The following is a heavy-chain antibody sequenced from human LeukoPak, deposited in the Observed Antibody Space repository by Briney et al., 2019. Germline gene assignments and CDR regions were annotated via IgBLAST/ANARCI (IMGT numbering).Heavy chain of an antibody. J-gene: IGHJ4*02. V-gene: IGHV3-33*01. CDR3: ASEGAVAGFDY. CDR1: GFTFSSYG. CDR2: IWYDGSNK. Sequence: GRSLRLSCAASGFTFSSYGMHWVRQAPGKGLEWVAVIWYDGSNKYYADSVKGRFTISRDNSKNTLYLQMNSLRAEDTAVYYCASEGAVAGFDYWGQGTLITVSS. D-gene: IGHD6-19*01.